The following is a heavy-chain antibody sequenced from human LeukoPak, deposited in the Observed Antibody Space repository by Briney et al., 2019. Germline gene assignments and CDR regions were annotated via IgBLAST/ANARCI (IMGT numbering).Heavy chain of an antibody. J-gene: IGHJ4*02. V-gene: IGHV1-2*06. CDR3: ARSPGVTGTTNY. D-gene: IGHD1-20*01. Sequence: ASVTVSCKASGYTFTGYYMHWVRQAPGQGLEWMGRINPNSGGTNYAQKFQGRVTMTRDTSISTAYMELSRLRSDDTAVYYCARSPGVTGTTNYWGQGTLVTVSS. CDR2: INPNSGGT. CDR1: GYTFTGYY.